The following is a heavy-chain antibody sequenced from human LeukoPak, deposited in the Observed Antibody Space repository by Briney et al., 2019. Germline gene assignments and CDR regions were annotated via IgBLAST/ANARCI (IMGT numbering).Heavy chain of an antibody. V-gene: IGHV3-23*01. J-gene: IGHJ4*02. CDR1: GLTFCNFA. Sequence: GGSLRLSCAVSGLTFCNFAMTWVRQAPGKGLEWVSSISGSGGSTFYAASVKGRFTLSRDNSQNTLFLQMTSLRAEDTATYFCASNLMTTRGGLVYWGQGTLVTVSS. D-gene: IGHD4-11*01. CDR2: ISGSGGST. CDR3: ASNLMTTRGGLVY.